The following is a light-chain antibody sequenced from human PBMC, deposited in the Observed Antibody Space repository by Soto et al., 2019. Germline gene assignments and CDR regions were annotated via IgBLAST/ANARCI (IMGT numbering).Light chain of an antibody. J-gene: IGLJ3*02. CDR2: IKSDGSH. Sequence: QSVLTQSPSASASLGASVKLTCTLSSGHSSYAIAWHQQQPEKGPRYLMKIKSDGSHNKGDGIPDRFSGSSSGAERYLTISNLQSEDEADYYCQTWGTDIRKVFGGGTKVTVL. CDR3: QTWGTDIRKV. V-gene: IGLV4-69*01. CDR1: SGHSSYA.